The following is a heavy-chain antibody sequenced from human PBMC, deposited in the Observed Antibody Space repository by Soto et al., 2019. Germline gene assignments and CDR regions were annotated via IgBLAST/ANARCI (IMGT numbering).Heavy chain of an antibody. D-gene: IGHD6-13*01. CDR2: IYHSGSA. CDR3: ARVSWSGSHRAFDI. CDR1: GDSMSSGDNY. Sequence: QVQLQESGPGLVKPSQTLSLTCTVSGDSMSSGDNYWSWIRQPPGKGLECIAYIYHSGSAYYNPSFRSRGVISVDPSRNQFSLKLTSVTAADTAVYYCARVSWSGSHRAFDIWGQGTSVTVSS. J-gene: IGHJ3*02. V-gene: IGHV4-30-4*08.